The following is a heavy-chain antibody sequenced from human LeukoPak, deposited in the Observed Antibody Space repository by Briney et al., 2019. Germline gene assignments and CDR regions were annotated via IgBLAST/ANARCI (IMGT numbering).Heavy chain of an antibody. J-gene: IGHJ4*02. CDR3: ARIMGHFDF. D-gene: IGHD1-26*01. Sequence: SETLSLTCTVSGGSISSYYWTWLRQPPGKGLEWIGYIYYSGSTDYNPSLKSRVTISVDTSKNQFSLKLTSVTTADTAVYYCARIMGHFDFWGQGTLATVSS. CDR1: GGSISSYY. V-gene: IGHV4-59*13. CDR2: IYYSGST.